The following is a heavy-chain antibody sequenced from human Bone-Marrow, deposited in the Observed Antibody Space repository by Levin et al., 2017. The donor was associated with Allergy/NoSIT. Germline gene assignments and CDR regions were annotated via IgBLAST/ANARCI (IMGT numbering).Heavy chain of an antibody. J-gene: IGHJ4*02. CDR3: ARTPADNLYYFDY. CDR2: INYSGIT. Sequence: ESLKISCTLSGDSITSYYWSWIRQSPGKGLEWIGYINYSGITSYSPSLKSRVAISVDTSKNQFSLKLQSVTAADTAVYFCARTPADNLYYFDYWGQGALVTVSS. CDR1: GDSITSYY. V-gene: IGHV4-59*01. D-gene: IGHD1-14*01.